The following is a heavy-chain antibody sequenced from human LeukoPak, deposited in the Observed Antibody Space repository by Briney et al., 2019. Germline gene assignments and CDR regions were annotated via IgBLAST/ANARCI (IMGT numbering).Heavy chain of an antibody. CDR2: ISSSSSYI. V-gene: IGHV3-21*01. CDR1: GFTFSSYS. J-gene: IGHJ6*02. Sequence: GGSLRLSCAASGFTFSSYSMNWVRQAPGKGLEWVSSISSSSSYIYYADSVKGRFTISRDNAKNSLYLQMNSLRAEDTAVYYCARRRGVPAAIRIPRYGMDVWGQGTTVTVSS. D-gene: IGHD2-2*01. CDR3: ARRRGVPAAIRIPRYGMDV.